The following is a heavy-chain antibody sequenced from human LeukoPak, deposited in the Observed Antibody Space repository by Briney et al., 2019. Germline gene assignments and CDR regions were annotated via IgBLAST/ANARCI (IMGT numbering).Heavy chain of an antibody. D-gene: IGHD4-11*01. Sequence: GASVKVSCKASGDTFTGYYMHWVRQAPGQGLEWMGWINPNSGGTNYAQKFQGRVTMTRDTSISTAYMELSRLRSDDTAVYYCASWATDYWGAFDIWGQGTMVTVSS. CDR2: INPNSGGT. J-gene: IGHJ3*02. CDR1: GDTFTGYY. V-gene: IGHV1-2*02. CDR3: ASWATDYWGAFDI.